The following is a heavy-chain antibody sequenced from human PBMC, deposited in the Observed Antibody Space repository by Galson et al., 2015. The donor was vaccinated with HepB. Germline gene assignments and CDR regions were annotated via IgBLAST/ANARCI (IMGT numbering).Heavy chain of an antibody. CDR2: ISSSSGTI. D-gene: IGHD3-10*01. V-gene: IGHV3-48*02. CDR3: ARDRGSGTYYRGEFDS. CDR1: GFTFSIYS. Sequence: SLRLSCAASGFTFSIYSMNWVRQAPGKGLEWVSYISSSSGTIYYADSVKGRFTISRDNAKDSLYLQMNSLRDEDTAVYYCARDRGSGTYYRGEFDSWGQGTLVTVSS. J-gene: IGHJ4*02.